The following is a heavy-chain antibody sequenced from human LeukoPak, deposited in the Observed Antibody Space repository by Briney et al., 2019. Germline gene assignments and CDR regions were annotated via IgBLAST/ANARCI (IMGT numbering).Heavy chain of an antibody. Sequence: SETLSLTCAVSGGSISSGGYSWSWIRQPPGKGLEWIGYIYHSGSTYYNPSLKSRVTISVDRSKNQFSLKLSSATAADTAVYYCARGRFGETDYWGQGTLVTVSS. CDR1: GGSISSGGYS. CDR3: ARGRFGETDY. V-gene: IGHV4-30-2*01. CDR2: IYHSGST. D-gene: IGHD3-10*01. J-gene: IGHJ4*02.